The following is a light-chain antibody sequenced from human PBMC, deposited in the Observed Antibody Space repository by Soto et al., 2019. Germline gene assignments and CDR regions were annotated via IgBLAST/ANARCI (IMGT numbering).Light chain of an antibody. J-gene: IGKJ1*01. V-gene: IGKV3-15*01. Sequence: EIVLTQSPGTLSLSLGERATLSCRASQSVSNNYLAWYQQKPGQAPRLLIYGASTRATGIPARFSGSGSGTEFTLTISSLQSEDFAVYYCQQYNNWPPRWTFGQGTKVDIK. CDR1: QSVSNN. CDR3: QQYNNWPPRWT. CDR2: GAS.